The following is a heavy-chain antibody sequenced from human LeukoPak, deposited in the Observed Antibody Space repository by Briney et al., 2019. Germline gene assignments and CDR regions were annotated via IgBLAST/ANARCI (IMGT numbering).Heavy chain of an antibody. D-gene: IGHD6-25*01. J-gene: IGHJ3*02. V-gene: IGHV3-7*01. Sequence: GGSLRLSCAASGFTFSSHWMTWVRQAPGKGLEWVANINQDGSERYYVDSVKGRFTISRDNAKNSLYLQMNSLRAEDTAVYYCARDSEYSSGFAFDIWGQGTMVTVSS. CDR3: ARDSEYSSGFAFDI. CDR2: INQDGSER. CDR1: GFTFSSHW.